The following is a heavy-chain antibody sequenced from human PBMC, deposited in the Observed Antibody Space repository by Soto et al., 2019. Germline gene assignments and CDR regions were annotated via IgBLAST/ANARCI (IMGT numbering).Heavy chain of an antibody. D-gene: IGHD5-18*01. CDR2: IRRKTDGGTT. CDR1: GFIFSNFW. CDR3: TRYGLDAFDV. Sequence: PGGSLRLSCAASGFIFSNFWMNWVRQAPGKGLEWVGRIRRKTDGGTTDVAASVEGRFTISRDDSKDTLYLQMKSLKTEDTAVYYCTRYGLDAFDVWGQGTMVTVSS. J-gene: IGHJ3*01. V-gene: IGHV3-15*07.